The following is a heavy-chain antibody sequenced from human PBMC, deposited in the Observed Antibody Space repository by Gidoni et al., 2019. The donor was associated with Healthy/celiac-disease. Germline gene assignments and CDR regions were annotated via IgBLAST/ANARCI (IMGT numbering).Heavy chain of an antibody. CDR3: TRMGYSRGNVDY. D-gene: IGHD6-13*01. J-gene: IGHJ4*02. V-gene: IGHV3-73*02. CDR1: GCTFSCSA. Sequence: EVQRVESGGGWVQTGGSRKLACAAAGCTFSCSAMHWVRQASGKGLEWVGRMRSKANSYATAYAASVKGRFTISRDDSKNTAYLQMNSLKTEDTAVYYCTRMGYSRGNVDYWGQGTLVTVSS. CDR2: MRSKANSYAT.